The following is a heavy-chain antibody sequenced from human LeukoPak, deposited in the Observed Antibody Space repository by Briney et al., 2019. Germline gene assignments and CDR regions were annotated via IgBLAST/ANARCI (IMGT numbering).Heavy chain of an antibody. Sequence: GASVKVSCKASGYTFTSYGISWVRQAPGQGLEWMGWISAYNGNTNYAQKLQGRVTMTTDTSTSTAYMELRSLRSDDTAVYYCARGIGDFGVVIKGSYFDYWGQEPWSPSPQ. CDR1: GYTFTSYG. J-gene: IGHJ4*01. CDR3: ARGIGDFGVVIKGSYFDY. CDR2: ISAYNGNT. V-gene: IGHV1-18*01. D-gene: IGHD3-3*01.